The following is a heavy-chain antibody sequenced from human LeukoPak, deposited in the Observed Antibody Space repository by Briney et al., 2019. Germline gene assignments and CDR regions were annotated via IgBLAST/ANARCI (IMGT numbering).Heavy chain of an antibody. CDR3: AKEGYYGDYWNGMFDY. Sequence: PGGSLRLSCAASGFTFSSYAMSWVRQAPGKGLEWVSAISGRGGSTYYADSVKGRFSISRDNSKNTLYLQMNSLRAEDTAIYYCAKEGYYGDYWNGMFDYWGQGTLVTVSS. CDR2: ISGRGGST. V-gene: IGHV3-23*01. CDR1: GFTFSSYA. D-gene: IGHD4-17*01. J-gene: IGHJ4*02.